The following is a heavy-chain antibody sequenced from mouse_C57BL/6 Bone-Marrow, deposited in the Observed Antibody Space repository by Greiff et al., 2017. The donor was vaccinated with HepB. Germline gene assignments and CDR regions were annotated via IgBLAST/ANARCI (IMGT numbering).Heavy chain of an antibody. J-gene: IGHJ2*01. D-gene: IGHD1-3*01. Sequence: QVQLQQPGAELVKPGASVKLSCKASGYTFTSYWMHWVKQRPGQGLEWIGMIHPNSGSTNYNEKFKSKATLTVDKSSSTAYMQLSSLTSDDSAVYYCARGGVYPFYFDYWGQGTTLTVSS. CDR1: GYTFTSYW. CDR2: IHPNSGST. V-gene: IGHV1-64*01. CDR3: ARGGVYPFYFDY.